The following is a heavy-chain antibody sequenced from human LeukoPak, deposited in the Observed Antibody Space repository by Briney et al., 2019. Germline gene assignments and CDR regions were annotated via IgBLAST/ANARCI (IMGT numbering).Heavy chain of an antibody. CDR1: GDSISSYY. CDR2: IYYSGST. V-gene: IGHV4-59*01. D-gene: IGHD2-2*01. J-gene: IGHJ5*02. Sequence: PSETLSLTCTDSGDSISSYYWSWIRQPPGKGLEWIGYIYYSGSTNYNPSLKSRVTISLDTSKKQFSLKLSSVTAADTAVYYCARGTAALSWFDPWGQGTLVTVSS. CDR3: ARGTAALSWFDP.